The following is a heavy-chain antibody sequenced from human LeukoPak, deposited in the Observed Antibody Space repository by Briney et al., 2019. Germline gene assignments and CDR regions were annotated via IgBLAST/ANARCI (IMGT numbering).Heavy chain of an antibody. D-gene: IGHD6-19*01. J-gene: IGHJ4*02. V-gene: IGHV3-13*01. CDR3: ARGKQIGGWEFDY. CDR2: IGTAGDT. Sequence: GGSLRLSCAASGFTFSSYDMHWVRQATGKGLEWVSAIGTAGDTYYPGSVRGRFTISRENAKNSLHLQMNSLRAGDTAVYYCARGKQIGGWEFDYWGQGTLITVSS. CDR1: GFTFSSYD.